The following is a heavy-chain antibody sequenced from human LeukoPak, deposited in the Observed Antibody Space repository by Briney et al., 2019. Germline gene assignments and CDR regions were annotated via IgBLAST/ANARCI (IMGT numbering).Heavy chain of an antibody. D-gene: IGHD3-16*01. CDR1: EYTFSSYS. Sequence: ASVKVSCKASEYTFSSYSIHWVRQAPGQRLEWMGWINAGKGNTKYSQNLQGRVTVTGDTSASTAYMELSSLTSEDTAVYYCARHYGPWGQGTLVTVSS. CDR3: ARHYGP. CDR2: INAGKGNT. V-gene: IGHV1-3*01. J-gene: IGHJ5*02.